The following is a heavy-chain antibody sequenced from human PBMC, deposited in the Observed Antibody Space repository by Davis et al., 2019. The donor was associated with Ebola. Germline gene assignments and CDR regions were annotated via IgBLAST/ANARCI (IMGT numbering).Heavy chain of an antibody. V-gene: IGHV3-23*01. Sequence: GESLKISCAASGFTFDNYAMSWVRQAPGRGLEWISTISGTGSSIYYSDSVKGRFTISRDDPKNMVYLQMNSLRAEETAIYFCVKDVMTSRVMPDAFETWGQGTKVTVSS. CDR1: GFTFDNYA. CDR2: ISGTGSSI. CDR3: VKDVMTSRVMPDAFET. J-gene: IGHJ3*02. D-gene: IGHD2-2*01.